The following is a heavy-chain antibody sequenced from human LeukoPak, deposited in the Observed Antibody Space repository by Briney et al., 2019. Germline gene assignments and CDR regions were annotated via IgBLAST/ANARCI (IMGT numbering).Heavy chain of an antibody. Sequence: GGSLRLSCAASGFTFDDYAMHWVRQAPGKGLEWVSLISWDGGSTYYADSVKGRFTISRDNSKNSLYLQMNSLRAEDTALYYCAKDGSSGYQPLGWYFDLWGRGTLVTVSS. D-gene: IGHD3-22*01. J-gene: IGHJ2*01. CDR3: AKDGSSGYQPLGWYFDL. CDR2: ISWDGGST. CDR1: GFTFDDYA. V-gene: IGHV3-43D*03.